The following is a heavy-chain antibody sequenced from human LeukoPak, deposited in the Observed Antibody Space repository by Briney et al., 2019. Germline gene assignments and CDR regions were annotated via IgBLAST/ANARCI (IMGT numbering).Heavy chain of an antibody. CDR1: GFTFSRYW. Sequence: GGSLRLSCVASGFTFSRYWMNWVRQAPGKGLEWVSSISRSSIYIYYANSVKGRFTISRDNAKKSLYLQMNSLRAEDTAVYCCARGRYDSSGYYPIFDFWGQGTLVTVSS. CDR2: ISRSSIYI. D-gene: IGHD3-22*01. J-gene: IGHJ4*02. CDR3: ARGRYDSSGYYPIFDF. V-gene: IGHV3-21*01.